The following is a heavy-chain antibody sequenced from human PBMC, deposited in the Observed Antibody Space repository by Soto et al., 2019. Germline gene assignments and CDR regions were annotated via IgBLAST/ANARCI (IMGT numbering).Heavy chain of an antibody. CDR3: ARMGSGTYYYYYATDV. V-gene: IGHV3-7*01. Sequence: VQLVESGGGVVQPGRSLSLSCAASGFTFSNYAMHWVRQAPGKGLEWVANIKEDGSEKYYVDSVKGRFTISRDNAKNSLYLQMNSLRAEDTAVYYCARMGSGTYYYYYATDVWGQGTTVTVSS. J-gene: IGHJ6*02. CDR2: IKEDGSEK. D-gene: IGHD1-26*01. CDR1: GFTFSNYA.